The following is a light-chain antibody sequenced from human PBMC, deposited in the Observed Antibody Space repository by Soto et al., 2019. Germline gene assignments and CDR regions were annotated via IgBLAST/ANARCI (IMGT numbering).Light chain of an antibody. CDR3: HQYNNSPPYT. V-gene: IGKV3-15*01. CDR2: GAS. CDR1: QSVSTN. Sequence: EIVMTQSPATLSVFPGERATLSCRASQSVSTNLAWYQQKPGQAPRLLIYGASARATGIPARFSGSGSGTEFTLTISSLQSEDFAVYYCHQYNNSPPYTFGQGTKLEIK. J-gene: IGKJ2*01.